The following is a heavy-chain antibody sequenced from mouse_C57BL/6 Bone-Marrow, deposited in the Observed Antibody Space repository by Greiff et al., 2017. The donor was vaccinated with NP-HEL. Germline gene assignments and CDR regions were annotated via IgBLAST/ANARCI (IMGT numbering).Heavy chain of an antibody. D-gene: IGHD2-4*01. CDR3: TREGNDYDDYAMDY. J-gene: IGHJ4*01. V-gene: IGHV5-9-1*02. Sequence: EVHLVESGEGLVKPGGSLKLSCAASGFTFSSYAMSWVRQTPEKRLEWVAYISSGGDYIYYADTVKGRFTISRDNARNPLYLQMSSLKSEDTAMYYCTREGNDYDDYAMDYWGQGTSVTVSS. CDR1: GFTFSSYA. CDR2: ISSGGDYI.